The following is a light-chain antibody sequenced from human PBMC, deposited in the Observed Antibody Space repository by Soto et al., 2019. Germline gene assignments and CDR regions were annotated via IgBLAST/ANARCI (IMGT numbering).Light chain of an antibody. CDR3: TSYASSSTPVV. J-gene: IGLJ2*01. V-gene: IGLV2-14*03. Sequence: QSALTQPASVSGSPGQSITISCTGTSSDIGGYKYVSWYQHHPGTAPKLMIYDVTNRPSGVSSRFSGSKSGNTASLTISGLQAEDEGDYYCTSYASSSTPVVFGGGTKLTVL. CDR2: DVT. CDR1: SSDIGGYKY.